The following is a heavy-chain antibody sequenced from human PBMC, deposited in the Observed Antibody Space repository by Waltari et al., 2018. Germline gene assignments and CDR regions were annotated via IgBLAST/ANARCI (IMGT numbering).Heavy chain of an antibody. J-gene: IGHJ1*01. D-gene: IGHD4-17*01. CDR3: GRIAFGDEGGYFQY. CDR1: GGASSTYYN. CDR2: MQSRGST. Sequence: QLQLQESGTGLVKPSETLSLTCTVTGGASSTYYNWGWIRQPPGKGLEWMGNMQSRGSTFYTPSLERRVTISLDTWKNQFSLRLSSVGAADTAVYFCGRIAFGDEGGYFQYWGQGTLVTVSS. V-gene: IGHV4-39*01.